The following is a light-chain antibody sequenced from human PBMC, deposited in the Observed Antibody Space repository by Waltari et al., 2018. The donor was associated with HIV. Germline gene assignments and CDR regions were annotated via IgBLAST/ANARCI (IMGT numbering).Light chain of an antibody. CDR3: AAYAGNNIVI. CDR2: DVN. J-gene: IGLJ2*01. Sequence: GQSVTVSCTGTSSDIGYFNYVSWYQQHPGKAPKLLIYDVNKRPSGVPDRFSASKSGATASLTVSGLLAEDEADYYCAAYAGNNIVIFGGGTKVTV. CDR1: SSDIGYFNY. V-gene: IGLV2-8*01.